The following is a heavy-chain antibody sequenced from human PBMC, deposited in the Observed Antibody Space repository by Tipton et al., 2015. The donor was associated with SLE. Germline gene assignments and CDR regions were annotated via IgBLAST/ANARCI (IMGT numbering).Heavy chain of an antibody. V-gene: IGHV4-38-2*02. Sequence: GLVKPSETLSLTCVVSVYSISSGYYWGWIRQPPGKGLEWVGSIYHGGTHYNPSPKSRVTISVDPSKNQFSLKLSSVTAADTAVYYCARDYGADYCYGGMDVWGQGTTITVSS. CDR3: ARDYGADYCYGGMDV. J-gene: IGHJ6*01. CDR2: IYHGGT. D-gene: IGHD4-17*01. CDR1: VYSISSGYY.